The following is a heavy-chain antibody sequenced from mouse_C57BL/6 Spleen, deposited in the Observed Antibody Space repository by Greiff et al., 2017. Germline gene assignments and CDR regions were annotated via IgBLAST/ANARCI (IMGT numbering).Heavy chain of an antibody. CDR1: GYTFTSYW. J-gene: IGHJ2*01. D-gene: IGHD1-1*01. Sequence: QVQLQPPWAELVKPGASVKLSCKASGYTFTSYWMHWVKQRPGRGLEWIGRIDPNSGGTKYNEKFKSKATLTVDKPSSTAYMQLSSLTSEDSAVYYCARWDYGSRGYFDYWGQGTTLTVSS. V-gene: IGHV1-72*01. CDR2: IDPNSGGT. CDR3: ARWDYGSRGYFDY.